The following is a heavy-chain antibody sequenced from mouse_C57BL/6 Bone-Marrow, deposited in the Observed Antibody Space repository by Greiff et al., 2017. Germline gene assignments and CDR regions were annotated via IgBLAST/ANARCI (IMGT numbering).Heavy chain of an antibody. Sequence: VKLQESGAELARPGASVKLSCKASGYTFTSYGISWVKQRTGQGLEWIGEIYPRSGNTYYNEKFKGKATLTADKSSSTAYMELRSLTSEDSAVYFCARNDGYYRGYAMDYWGQGTSVTVSS. CDR1: GYTFTSYG. J-gene: IGHJ4*01. CDR3: ARNDGYYRGYAMDY. V-gene: IGHV1-81*01. CDR2: IYPRSGNT. D-gene: IGHD2-3*01.